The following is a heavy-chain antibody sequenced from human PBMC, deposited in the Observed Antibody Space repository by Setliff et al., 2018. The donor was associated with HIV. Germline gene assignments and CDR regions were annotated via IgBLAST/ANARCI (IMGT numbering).Heavy chain of an antibody. CDR1: GFTFEDYG. Sequence: GESLKISCTASGFTFEDYGMSWVRQAPGKGLEWVSGINWNGGSTGYADSVKGRFTISRDNAKNSLYLQMNSLRAGDTALYYCATRLSSGIYFRFDPWGQGTLVTVSS. D-gene: IGHD1-26*01. CDR3: ATRLSSGIYFRFDP. CDR2: INWNGGST. J-gene: IGHJ5*02. V-gene: IGHV3-20*04.